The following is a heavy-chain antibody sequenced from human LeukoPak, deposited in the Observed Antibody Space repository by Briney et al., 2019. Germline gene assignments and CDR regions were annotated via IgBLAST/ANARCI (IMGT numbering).Heavy chain of an antibody. J-gene: IGHJ4*02. CDR1: GFTFSSYW. Sequence: GGSLRLSCAASGFTFSSYWMHWVRQAPGKGLVWVSRINSDGSSIRYADSVKGRFTISRDNAKNTLYLQVNSLRAEDTAVYYCARPDYGDHRFDSWGQGTLVTVSS. D-gene: IGHD4-17*01. CDR2: INSDGSSI. V-gene: IGHV3-74*01. CDR3: ARPDYGDHRFDS.